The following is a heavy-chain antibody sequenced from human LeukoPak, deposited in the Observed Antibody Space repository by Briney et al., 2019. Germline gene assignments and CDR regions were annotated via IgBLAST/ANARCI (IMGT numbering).Heavy chain of an antibody. CDR3: ARDRAPEIATIKFDY. D-gene: IGHD5-24*01. V-gene: IGHV1-69*04. CDR1: GGTFSSYA. J-gene: IGHJ4*02. CDR2: IIPILGIA. Sequence: ASVKVSCKASGGTFSSYAISWVRQAPGQGLEWMGRIIPILGIANYAQKFQGRVTITADKSTSTAYMELSSLRSEDTAVYYCARDRAPEIATIKFDYWGQGTLVTVSS.